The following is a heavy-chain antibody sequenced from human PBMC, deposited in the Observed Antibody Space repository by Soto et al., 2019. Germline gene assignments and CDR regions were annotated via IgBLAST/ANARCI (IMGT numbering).Heavy chain of an antibody. CDR1: GFTFTNYW. CDR3: ARDSDYYRFDH. Sequence: GGSLRLSCAASGFTFTNYWMTWVRQAPGTGLEWVANINKDGSEEQYVDSVKGRFTISRDNARNSVYLQVNSLRAEDTAVYYCARDSDYYRFDHWGQGTLVTVSS. V-gene: IGHV3-7*05. CDR2: INKDGSEE. J-gene: IGHJ4*02. D-gene: IGHD4-17*01.